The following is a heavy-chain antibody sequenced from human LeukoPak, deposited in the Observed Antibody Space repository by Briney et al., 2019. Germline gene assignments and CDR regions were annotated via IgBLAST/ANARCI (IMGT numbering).Heavy chain of an antibody. CDR1: GGTFSSYA. CDR3: ASNWGRLVTTDAFDI. D-gene: IGHD7-27*01. Sequence: SVKVSCKASGGTFSSYAISWMRQAPGQGLEWMGGIIPIFGTANYAQKFQGRVTITADESTSTAYMELSSLRSEDTAVYYCASNWGRLVTTDAFDIWGQGTMVTVSS. J-gene: IGHJ3*02. CDR2: IIPIFGTA. V-gene: IGHV1-69*13.